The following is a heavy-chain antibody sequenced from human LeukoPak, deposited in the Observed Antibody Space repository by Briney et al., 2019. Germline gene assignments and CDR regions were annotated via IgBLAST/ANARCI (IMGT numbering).Heavy chain of an antibody. D-gene: IGHD2-15*01. CDR1: GGSISSSSYY. CDR3: ARHRGCSGGSCYHWFDP. V-gene: IGHV4-39*01. J-gene: IGHJ5*02. Sequence: PSETLSLTCTVSGGSISSSSYYWGWIRQPPGKGLEWIGSIYYSGSTYYNPSLKSRVTISVDTSKNQFSLKLSPVTAADTAVYYCARHRGCSGGSCYHWFDPWGQGILVTVSS. CDR2: IYYSGST.